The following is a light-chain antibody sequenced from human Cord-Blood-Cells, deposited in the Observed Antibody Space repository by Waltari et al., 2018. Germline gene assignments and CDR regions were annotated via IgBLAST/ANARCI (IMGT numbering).Light chain of an antibody. J-gene: IGLJ3*02. CDR2: DVS. V-gene: IGLV2-14*03. Sequence: QSALTQPASVSGSPGQSFAISCTGTSSAVGACNYVSWYQQHPGKAPQLMIYDVSNRPSGVSNRFSGSKSGNTASLTISGLQAEDEADYYCSSYTSSSTLVFGGGTKLTVL. CDR1: SSAVGACNY. CDR3: SSYTSSSTLV.